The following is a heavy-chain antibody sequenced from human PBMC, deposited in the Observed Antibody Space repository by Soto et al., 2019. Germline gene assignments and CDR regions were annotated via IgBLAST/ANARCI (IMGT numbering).Heavy chain of an antibody. V-gene: IGHV3-48*02. CDR3: ARDCGKGYGMDV. Sequence: PGGSLRLSFAASGFTFSNYNMNWVRQAPGKGLEWVSYISGRSSTIYYADSVKGRFTISRDNAKNSLYLQMNSLRDEDTAVYYCARDCGKGYGMDVWGQGTTVTVSS. CDR1: GFTFSNYN. J-gene: IGHJ6*02. CDR2: ISGRSSTI.